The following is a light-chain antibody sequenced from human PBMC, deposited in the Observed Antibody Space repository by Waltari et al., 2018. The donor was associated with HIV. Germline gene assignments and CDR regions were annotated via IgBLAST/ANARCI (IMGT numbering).Light chain of an antibody. CDR3: QQLHTYPRT. CDR2: SAS. Sequence: IQLTQSPSFVSASVGDRVNISCRASQDISSDLAWYQHRSGRAPKLLIHSASTLQSGVPSSFSGRGSGTEFTLTIISLQAEDLATYYFQQLHTYPRTFGPGTKVEVK. J-gene: IGKJ1*01. V-gene: IGKV1-9*01. CDR1: QDISSD.